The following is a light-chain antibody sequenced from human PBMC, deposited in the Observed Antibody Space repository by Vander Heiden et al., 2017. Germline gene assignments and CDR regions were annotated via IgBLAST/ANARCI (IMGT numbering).Light chain of an antibody. CDR1: SSHIVSYT. CDR3: AAWDDSLNGPV. CDR2: SNN. Sequence: QSVPPQPPSASGTPGQQVPISCSGRSSHIVSYTVSWYQQLPGTAPKLLIYSNNQRPSGVPDRFSGSKSGTSASLAISGLQAEDEADYYCAAWDDSLNGPVFGGGTKLTVL. V-gene: IGLV1-44*01. J-gene: IGLJ2*01.